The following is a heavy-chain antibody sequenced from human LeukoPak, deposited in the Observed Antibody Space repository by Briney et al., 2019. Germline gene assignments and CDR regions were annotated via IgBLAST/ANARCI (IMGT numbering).Heavy chain of an antibody. Sequence: PGGSLRLSCAASGFAFSSYAMSWVRQAPGKGLEWVSVISGSGGSTYYADSVKGRFTISRDNSKNTLYLQMNSLRAEDTAVYYCAKGIPGYSSPFDYWGQGTLVTVSS. V-gene: IGHV3-23*01. CDR2: ISGSGGST. J-gene: IGHJ4*02. D-gene: IGHD6-13*01. CDR3: AKGIPGYSSPFDY. CDR1: GFAFSSYA.